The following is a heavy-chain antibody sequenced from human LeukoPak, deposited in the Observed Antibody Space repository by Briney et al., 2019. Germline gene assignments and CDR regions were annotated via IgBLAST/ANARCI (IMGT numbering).Heavy chain of an antibody. CDR2: IYYSGST. V-gene: IGHV4-59*08. Sequence: PSETLSLTCTVSGGSISYYYWSWIRQPPGKGLEWIGYIYYSGSTNYNPSLKSRVTISVDTSKNQFSLKLSSVTAADTAVYYCARRVVVTATTGGWFDPWGQGTLVTVSS. CDR1: GGSISYYY. J-gene: IGHJ5*02. D-gene: IGHD2-21*02. CDR3: ARRVVVTATTGGWFDP.